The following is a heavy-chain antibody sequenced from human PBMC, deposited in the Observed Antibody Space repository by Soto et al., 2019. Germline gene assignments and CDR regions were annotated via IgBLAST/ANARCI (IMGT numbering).Heavy chain of an antibody. Sequence: PSETLSLTCTVSGGSVSSGSYYWSWIRQPPGKGLEWIGYIYYSGSTNYNPSLKSRVTISVDTSKNQFSLKLSSVTAADTAVYYCARGGLWFGEFDDFDIWGQGPLVTV. J-gene: IGHJ3*02. D-gene: IGHD3-10*01. CDR1: GGSVSSGSYY. V-gene: IGHV4-61*01. CDR2: IYYSGST. CDR3: ARGGLWFGEFDDFDI.